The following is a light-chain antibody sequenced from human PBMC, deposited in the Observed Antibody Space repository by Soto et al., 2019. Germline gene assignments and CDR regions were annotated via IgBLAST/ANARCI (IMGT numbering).Light chain of an antibody. CDR1: QSVCSRC. Sequence: EIVLTQSPGTLSLSPGERVTLSCRASQSVCSRCLAWYQQKPGQSPRLLIYGASSRATGIPDRFSGSGSGTDFPLTISRLAPEDFAVYYCQHYGTTPWTFGQGTKVGIK. CDR3: QHYGTTPWT. CDR2: GAS. J-gene: IGKJ1*01. V-gene: IGKV3-20*01.